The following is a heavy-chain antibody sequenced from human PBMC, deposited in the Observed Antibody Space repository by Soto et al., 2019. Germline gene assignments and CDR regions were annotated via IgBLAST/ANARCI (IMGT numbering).Heavy chain of an antibody. Sequence: GGSLRLSCAASGFTFSSYAISWVRQAPGKGLEWVSAISVSGGSTYYADSVKGRFTISRDNSKNTLYLQMNSLRAEDTAVYYCAKDGGSYRVGYYFDYWGQGTLVTVSS. CDR3: AKDGGSYRVGYYFDY. CDR2: ISVSGGST. D-gene: IGHD1-26*01. J-gene: IGHJ4*02. V-gene: IGHV3-23*01. CDR1: GFTFSSYA.